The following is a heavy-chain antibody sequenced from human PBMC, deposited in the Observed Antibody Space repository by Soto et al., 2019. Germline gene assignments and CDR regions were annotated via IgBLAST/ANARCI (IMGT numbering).Heavy chain of an antibody. CDR2: IYYSGST. Sequence: SETLSLTCTVSGDSISSGCYYWSWIRQHPGKGLEWIGYIYYSGSTYYNPSLKSRVTISVDTSKNQFSLKLSSVTAADAAVYYCAASCVACGGFNYYGMDVWGQGTTVTVS. D-gene: IGHD2-21*01. V-gene: IGHV4-31*03. CDR3: AASCVACGGFNYYGMDV. J-gene: IGHJ6*02. CDR1: GDSISSGCYY.